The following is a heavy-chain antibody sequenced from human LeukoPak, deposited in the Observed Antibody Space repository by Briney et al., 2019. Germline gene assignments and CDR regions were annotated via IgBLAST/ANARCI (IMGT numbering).Heavy chain of an antibody. CDR2: IYYSGST. CDR3: ARANYGDYFRY. J-gene: IGHJ3*01. CDR1: GGSISSYC. D-gene: IGHD4-17*01. Sequence: SETLSLTCTVSGGSISSYCWSWIRQPPGKGLEWIGYIYYSGSTNYNPSLRSRVTISVDTSKNQFSLKLSSVTAADTAVYYCARANYGDYFRYWGQGTMVTVSS. V-gene: IGHV4-59*01.